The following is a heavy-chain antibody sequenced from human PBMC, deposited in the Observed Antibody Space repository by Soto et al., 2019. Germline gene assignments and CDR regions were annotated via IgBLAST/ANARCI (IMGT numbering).Heavy chain of an antibody. CDR1: GYTFFTYD. CDR3: ARHHGPTTSENWFDP. Sequence: QVHLVQSGVEVKTPGASVKVSCQASGYTFFTYDISWVRQAPGQGLEWMGWISTYSGDTKYAQKFQGRVTMTTGTSTTTAYLELMSLRSDDTAVYYCARHHGPTTSENWFDPWGQGTLVTVSS. J-gene: IGHJ5*02. V-gene: IGHV1-18*01. D-gene: IGHD5-12*01. CDR2: ISTYSGDT.